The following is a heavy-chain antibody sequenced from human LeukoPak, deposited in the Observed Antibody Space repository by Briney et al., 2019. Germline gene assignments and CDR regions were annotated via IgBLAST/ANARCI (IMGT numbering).Heavy chain of an antibody. V-gene: IGHV3-30*02. CDR2: TRYDESLK. J-gene: IGHJ4*02. Sequence: GGSLRLSCAASGFTFSHYGMHWVRQAPGKGLEWVAFTRYDESLKYYAGSVRGRFTISRDNSKNSLYLQMNSLRAEDTAVYYCAFWGYGSGSSSGALFDYWGQGTLVTVSS. CDR1: GFTFSHYG. CDR3: AFWGYGSGSSSGALFDY. D-gene: IGHD3-10*01.